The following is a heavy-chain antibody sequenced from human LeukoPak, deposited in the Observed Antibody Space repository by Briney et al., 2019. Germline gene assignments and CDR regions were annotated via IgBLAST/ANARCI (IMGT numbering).Heavy chain of an antibody. D-gene: IGHD6-13*01. CDR2: ISYDGSNK. Sequence: GGSLRLSCAASGFTFSSYAMHWVGQPPARGLEWVAVISYDGSNKYYADSVKGRFTISRDNSKNTLYLQMNSLRAEDTAVYYCARAMLAAAVYYFDYWGQGTLVTVSS. J-gene: IGHJ4*02. CDR3: ARAMLAAAVYYFDY. V-gene: IGHV3-30*01. CDR1: GFTFSSYA.